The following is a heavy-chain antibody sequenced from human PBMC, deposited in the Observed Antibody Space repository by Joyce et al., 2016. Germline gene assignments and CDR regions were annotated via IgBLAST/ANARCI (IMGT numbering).Heavy chain of an antibody. Sequence: QVQLVESGGGVVQPGRSLRLSCAASGLTLSNYGVHWVRQAPGKWLEWVAVISYDGIYKDYADAVKGRFTISRDNSKNTVFLEMNSLRTEDTAVYYCAKILTATYSSGWFLDYWGQGTLVTVSS. D-gene: IGHD6-25*01. J-gene: IGHJ4*02. V-gene: IGHV3-30*18. CDR1: GLTLSNYG. CDR3: AKILTATYSSGWFLDY. CDR2: ISYDGIYK.